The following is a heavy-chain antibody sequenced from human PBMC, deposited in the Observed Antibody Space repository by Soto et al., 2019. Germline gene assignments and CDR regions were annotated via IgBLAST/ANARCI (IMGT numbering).Heavy chain of an antibody. Sequence: SCPTLVNPTQTLTLTCTFSGFSLSTSGVGVGWIRQPPGKALEWLALIYWNDDKRYSPSLKSRLTITKDTSKNQVVLTMTNMDPVDTATYYCAHNYHILPGYTSGMDVWGQGTTVTVSS. D-gene: IGHD3-9*01. CDR3: AHNYHILPGYTSGMDV. V-gene: IGHV2-5*01. CDR2: IYWNDDK. J-gene: IGHJ6*02. CDR1: GFSLSTSGVG.